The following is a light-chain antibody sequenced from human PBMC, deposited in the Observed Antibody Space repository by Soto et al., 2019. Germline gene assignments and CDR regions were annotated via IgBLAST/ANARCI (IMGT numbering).Light chain of an antibody. CDR3: QQYNSYPKT. V-gene: IGKV1-5*01. CDR2: DAS. Sequence: DIQMTQSPSTLSASVGDRVTITCRATQRISRWLAWYQQKPGKAPNLLIHDASILESGVPSRFSGGGSGTEFTLTISSLQPDDLATYYCQQYNSYPKTFGQGTKVEIK. J-gene: IGKJ1*01. CDR1: QRISRW.